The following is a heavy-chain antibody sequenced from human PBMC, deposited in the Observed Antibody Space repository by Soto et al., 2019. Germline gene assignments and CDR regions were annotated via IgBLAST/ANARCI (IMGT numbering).Heavy chain of an antibody. D-gene: IGHD7-27*01. CDR1: GFSVSRNY. CDR3: ARDPGRL. CDR2: VYSGGAT. J-gene: IGHJ4*02. Sequence: QLVETGGGLIQPGTSLTLSCAASGFSVSRNYMTWVRQAPGKGLEWVSFVYSGGATFYADSVKGRFSLSRDDSQNTMVLQMNNLRAEDTAVYYCARDPGRLWGRGTLVTVSS. V-gene: IGHV3-53*02.